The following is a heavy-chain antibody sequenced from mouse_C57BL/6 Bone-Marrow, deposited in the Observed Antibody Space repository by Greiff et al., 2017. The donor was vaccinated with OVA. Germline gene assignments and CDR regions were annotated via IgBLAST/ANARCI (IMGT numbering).Heavy chain of an antibody. CDR2: IYPGSGNT. V-gene: IGHV1-76*01. J-gene: IGHJ4*01. CDR3: ARLGTTVVATRNYYAMDN. D-gene: IGHD1-1*01. CDR1: GYTFTDYY. Sequence: QVQLQQSGAELVRPGASVKLSCKASGYTFTDYYINWVKQRPGQGLEWIARIYPGSGNTYYNEKFKGKATLTAEKSSSTAYMQLSSLTSEDSAVYFCARLGTTVVATRNYYAMDNWGQGTSVTVSS.